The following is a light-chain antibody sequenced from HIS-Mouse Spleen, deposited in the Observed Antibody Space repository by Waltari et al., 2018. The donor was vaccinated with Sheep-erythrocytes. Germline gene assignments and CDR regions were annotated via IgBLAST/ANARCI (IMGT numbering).Light chain of an antibody. J-gene: IGLJ1*01. CDR1: SSDVGSYNL. CDR3: CSYAGSYNHV. V-gene: IGLV2-14*02. Sequence: QSALTQPASVSGSPGQSITISCTGTSSDVGSYNLVSWYQQHPKAPKLMIYEGSKRPSGVSNRFSGSKSGNTASLTISGLQAEDEADYYCCSYAGSYNHVFATGTKVTVL. CDR2: EGS.